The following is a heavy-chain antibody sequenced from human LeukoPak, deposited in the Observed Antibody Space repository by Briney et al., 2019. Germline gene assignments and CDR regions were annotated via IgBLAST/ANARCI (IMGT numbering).Heavy chain of an antibody. Sequence: GGSLRLSCAASGFTFSSYAMCWVRQAPGKGLEWVSAISGGGSTYYADSVKGRFTISRDNSKNTLYLQMNSLRAEDTALYYCAKHRGGRPYYYYYMDVCGKGTTVTVSS. CDR3: AKHRGGRPYYYYYMDV. J-gene: IGHJ6*03. CDR1: GFTFSSYA. CDR2: ISGGGST. V-gene: IGHV3-23*01. D-gene: IGHD3-16*01.